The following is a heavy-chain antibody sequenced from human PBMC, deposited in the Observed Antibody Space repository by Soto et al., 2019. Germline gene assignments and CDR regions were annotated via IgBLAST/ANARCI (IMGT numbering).Heavy chain of an antibody. CDR1: GFTFSYYG. V-gene: IGHV3-30*02. Sequence: GGSLRLSCAASGFTFSYYGMHWVRQAPGKGLEWVAIIWYDESNKYYADSVTGRFTISRDNSNNMVYLQMSSLRAEDTAVYYCAKGGSNAAMDVWGQGTTVTVSS. CDR2: IWYDESNK. CDR3: AKGGSNAAMDV. J-gene: IGHJ6*02. D-gene: IGHD1-26*01.